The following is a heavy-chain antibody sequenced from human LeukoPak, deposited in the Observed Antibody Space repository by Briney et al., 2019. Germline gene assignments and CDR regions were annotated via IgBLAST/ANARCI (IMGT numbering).Heavy chain of an antibody. V-gene: IGHV1-69*10. CDR3: ARWRHTLARRWFDP. CDR1: GGTFSNYA. J-gene: IGHJ5*02. D-gene: IGHD2-2*02. Sequence: ASVKVSCKASGGTFSNYAISWVRQAPGQGLEWMGGIIPILDTKNHAQKFQGRVTITADKSTSTAYMELSSLRSEDTAVYYCARWRHTLARRWFDPWGQGTLVTVSS. CDR2: IIPILDTK.